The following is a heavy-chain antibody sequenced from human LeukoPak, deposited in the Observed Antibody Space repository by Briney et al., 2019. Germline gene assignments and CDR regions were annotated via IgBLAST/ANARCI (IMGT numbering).Heavy chain of an antibody. J-gene: IGHJ4*02. CDR3: ARRSPLVAVTTAHYYDY. D-gene: IGHD2-21*02. CDR1: GGSIRSSYYY. Sequence: PSETLSLTCTVSGGSIRSSYYYWGWIRQPPGKGLEWIGEISYSGNTYYNPSLKSPVTISMDTSKNQFSLNLNSVTASDTTVYYCARRSPLVAVTTAHYYDYWGPGTLVAVSS. CDR2: ISYSGNT. V-gene: IGHV4-39*01.